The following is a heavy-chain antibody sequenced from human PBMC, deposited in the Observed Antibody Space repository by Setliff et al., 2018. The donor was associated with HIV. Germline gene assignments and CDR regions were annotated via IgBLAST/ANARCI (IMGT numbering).Heavy chain of an antibody. CDR3: ATTGQLAYYFYYMDV. V-gene: IGHV4-34*01. CDR2: INHSGGT. Sequence: PSETLSLTCAVYGGSFSGYYWSWIRQPPGKGLEWIGEINHSGGTNYNPSLTSRVTISVDTSKNQFSLKLSSVTAADTAVYYCATTGQLAYYFYYMDVWGKGTTGTVS. J-gene: IGHJ6*03. D-gene: IGHD4-17*01. CDR1: GGSFSGYY.